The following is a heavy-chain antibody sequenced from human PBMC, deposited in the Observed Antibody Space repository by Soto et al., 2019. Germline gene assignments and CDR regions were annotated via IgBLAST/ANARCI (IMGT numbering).Heavy chain of an antibody. CDR2: IIPIFGTA. J-gene: IGHJ4*02. Sequence: ASVEVSCKASGGTFSSYAISWVRQAPGQGLEWMGGIIPIFGTANYAQKFQGRVTITADESTSTAYMELSSLRSEDTAVYYCARGKQYSGYDPFDYWGQGTLVTVS. V-gene: IGHV1-69*13. D-gene: IGHD5-12*01. CDR1: GGTFSSYA. CDR3: ARGKQYSGYDPFDY.